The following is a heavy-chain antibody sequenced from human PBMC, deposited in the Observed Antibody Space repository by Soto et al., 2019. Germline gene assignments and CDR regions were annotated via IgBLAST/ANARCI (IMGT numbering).Heavy chain of an antibody. CDR2: ITTNGHT. CDR3: AKEYTSSTRGSFDL. D-gene: IGHD2-2*01. J-gene: IGHJ3*01. Sequence: PGGSLRLSCATSGFTFNNYAINWVRQAPGRGLERVSGITTNGHTSYADSFQGRFTISRDYSKNTVYLQMDSLRAEDTALYYCAKEYTSSTRGSFDLWGQGTKVTVSS. V-gene: IGHV3-23*01. CDR1: GFTFNNYA.